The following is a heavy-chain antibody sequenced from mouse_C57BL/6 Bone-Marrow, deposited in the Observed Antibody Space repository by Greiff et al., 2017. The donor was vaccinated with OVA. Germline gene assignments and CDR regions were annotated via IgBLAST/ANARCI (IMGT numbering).Heavy chain of an antibody. J-gene: IGHJ3*01. CDR1: GYTFTDYY. V-gene: IGHV1-26*01. CDR2: INPNNGGT. Sequence: EVQLQQSGPELVKPGASVKISCKASGYTFTDYYMNWVKQSHGKSLEWIGDINPNNGGTSYNQKFKGKATLTVDKSSSTAYMELRSLTSEDSAVYYCARLGFLYYDYDGAFAYWGQGTLVTVSA. CDR3: ARLGFLYYDYDGAFAY. D-gene: IGHD2-4*01.